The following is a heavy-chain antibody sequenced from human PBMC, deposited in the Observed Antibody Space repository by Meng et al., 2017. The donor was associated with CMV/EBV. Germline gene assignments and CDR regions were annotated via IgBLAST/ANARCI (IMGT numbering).Heavy chain of an antibody. CDR3: ARDYGDLRQDY. D-gene: IGHD4-17*01. J-gene: IGHJ4*02. CDR1: GGFISSSSYY. Sequence: LQLEEWGAELVKPPETLSLTCTVSGGFISSSSYYWGWIRQPPGKGLEWIGSIYYSGSTYYNPSLKSRVTISVDTSKNQFSLKLSSVTAADTAVYYCARDYGDLRQDYWGQGTLVTVSS. V-gene: IGHV4-39*07. CDR2: IYYSGST.